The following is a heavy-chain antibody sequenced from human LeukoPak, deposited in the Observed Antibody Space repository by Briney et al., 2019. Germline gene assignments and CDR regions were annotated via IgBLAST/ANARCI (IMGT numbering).Heavy chain of an antibody. CDR1: GDSVSTNSAA. V-gene: IGHV6-1*01. CDR2: TYYRSEWYN. Sequence: SQTLSLTCAISGDSVSTNSAAWNWIRQSPSRGLEWLGRTYYRSEWYNDYAISVKSRITINPDTSKNQFSLQLTSVTPEDTAVYYCARDRVYSSGWFFDYWGQGTLVTVSS. CDR3: ARDRVYSSGWFFDY. J-gene: IGHJ4*02. D-gene: IGHD6-19*01.